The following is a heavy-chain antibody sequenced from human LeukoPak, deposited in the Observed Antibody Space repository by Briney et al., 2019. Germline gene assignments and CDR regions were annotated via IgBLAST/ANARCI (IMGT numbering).Heavy chain of an antibody. V-gene: IGHV4-59*01. Sequence: SETLSLTCTVSGGSISSYYWSWIRQPPGKGLEWIGYIYYSGSTNYNPSLKSRVTISVDTSKNQFSLKLSSVTAADTAVYYCAREVVGATIGLDYWGQGTLVTVSS. J-gene: IGHJ4*02. CDR1: GGSISSYY. D-gene: IGHD1-26*01. CDR2: IYYSGST. CDR3: AREVVGATIGLDY.